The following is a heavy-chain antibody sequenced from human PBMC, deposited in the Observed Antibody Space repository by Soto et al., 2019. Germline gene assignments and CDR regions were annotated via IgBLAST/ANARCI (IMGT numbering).Heavy chain of an antibody. Sequence: QVQLVESGGGVVQPGRSLRLSCAASGFTFSSSAMHWVRQAPGKGLEWVAVISYDGSNKYYADSMKGRFTISRDNSKNTLYLQMNSLRAEDTAVYYCARDFGVVVAATLRAFDIWGQGTMVTVSS. D-gene: IGHD2-15*01. CDR2: ISYDGSNK. CDR3: ARDFGVVVAATLRAFDI. J-gene: IGHJ3*02. CDR1: GFTFSSSA. V-gene: IGHV3-30-3*01.